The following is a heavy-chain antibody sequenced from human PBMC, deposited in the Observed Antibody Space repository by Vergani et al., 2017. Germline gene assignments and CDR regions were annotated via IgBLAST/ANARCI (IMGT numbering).Heavy chain of an antibody. Sequence: EVQLLESGGDLVQPGGSLRLSCAASGFTFNHYAMNWVRQAPGKGLEWVSGISGSGGSTSSAGSVKGRFTISRDSSKNTLYLQMNILGAGDTAVYYCAKANPRNNDYDYLYYYRAMDVWGQGTTVTVSS. J-gene: IGHJ6*02. CDR3: AKANPRNNDYDYLYYYRAMDV. V-gene: IGHV3-23*01. CDR1: GFTFNHYA. D-gene: IGHD5-12*01. CDR2: ISGSGGST.